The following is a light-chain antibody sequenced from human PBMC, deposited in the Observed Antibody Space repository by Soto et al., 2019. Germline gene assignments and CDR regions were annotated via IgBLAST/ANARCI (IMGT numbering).Light chain of an antibody. Sequence: EIVMTQSPATLSVSPGERATLSCSASQSVSSNLAWYQQKPGQAPRLLIYGASTRATGIPARFSGSGSGTEFTLTISSRQSEDFAVYYWQQYNNWWTFGQGTKVEIK. CDR3: QQYNNWWT. V-gene: IGKV3-15*01. CDR2: GAS. CDR1: QSVSSN. J-gene: IGKJ1*01.